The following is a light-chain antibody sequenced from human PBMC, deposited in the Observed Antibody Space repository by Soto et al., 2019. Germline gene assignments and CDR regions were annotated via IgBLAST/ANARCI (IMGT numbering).Light chain of an antibody. J-gene: IGKJ4*01. CDR2: GAS. CDR3: QQYNDWPLT. CDR1: QSVNSN. V-gene: IGKV3-15*01. Sequence: EKVMTQSPAALSVSPGERATLFGRSSQSVNSNLAWYQQKPGQAPRLLLYGASTRATGIPARFSASASGTEFTLNISSLQSEDSAVYYCQQYNDWPLTFGGGTKVEIK.